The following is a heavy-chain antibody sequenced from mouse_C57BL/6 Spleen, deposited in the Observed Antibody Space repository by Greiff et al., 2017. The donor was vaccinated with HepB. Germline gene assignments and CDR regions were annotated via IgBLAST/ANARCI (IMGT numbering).Heavy chain of an antibody. Sequence: EVQLQESGGGLVKPGGSLKLSCAASGFTFSDYGMHWVRQAPEKGLEWVAYISSGSSTIYYADTVKGRFTISRDNAKNTLFLQMTSLRSEDTAMYYCARGGLRGDNAIDYWGQGTSGTVSS. CDR1: GFTFSDYG. CDR2: ISSGSSTI. CDR3: ARGGLRGDNAIDY. D-gene: IGHD2-4*01. J-gene: IGHJ4*01. V-gene: IGHV5-17*01.